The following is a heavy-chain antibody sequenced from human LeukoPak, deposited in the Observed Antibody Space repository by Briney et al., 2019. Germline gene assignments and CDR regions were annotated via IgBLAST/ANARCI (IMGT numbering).Heavy chain of an antibody. V-gene: IGHV4-39*07. CDR3: ARAITYYGSYNWFDP. CDR1: GGSISSSSYY. CDR2: IYYSGST. J-gene: IGHJ5*02. D-gene: IGHD3-3*01. Sequence: SETLSLTCTVSGGSISSSSYYWGWIRQPPGKGLEWIGSIYYSGSTYYNPSLKSRVTMSVDTSKNQFSLKLSSVTAADTAVYYCARAITYYGSYNWFDPWGQGTLVTVSS.